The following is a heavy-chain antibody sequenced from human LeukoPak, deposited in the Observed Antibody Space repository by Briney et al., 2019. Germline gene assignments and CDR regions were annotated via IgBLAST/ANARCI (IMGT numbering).Heavy chain of an antibody. Sequence: GGSLRLSCEASGFILSTAWMTWVRQAPGKGLEWVGRIKSKTDGGTTDYAAPVKDRFTILRDDSKNTLYLQMNSLKIEDTGVYHCSTGGGYLGNWGQGTLVTVSP. V-gene: IGHV3-15*01. D-gene: IGHD5-18*01. CDR2: IKSKTDGGTT. CDR3: STGGGYLGN. CDR1: GFILSTAW. J-gene: IGHJ4*02.